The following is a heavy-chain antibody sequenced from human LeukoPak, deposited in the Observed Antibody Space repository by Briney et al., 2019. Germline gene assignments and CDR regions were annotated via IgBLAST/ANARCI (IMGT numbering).Heavy chain of an antibody. CDR2: ISGSGGST. J-gene: IGHJ4*02. CDR3: ALKNGYDSSGYWPGY. Sequence: PGGSLRLSCAASGLTFTNAWMSWVRQAPGKGLEWVSAISGSGGSTYYADSVKGRFTISRDNSKNTLYLQMNSLRAEDTAVYYCALKNGYDSSGYWPGYWGQGTLVTVSS. V-gene: IGHV3-23*01. D-gene: IGHD3-22*01. CDR1: GLTFTNAW.